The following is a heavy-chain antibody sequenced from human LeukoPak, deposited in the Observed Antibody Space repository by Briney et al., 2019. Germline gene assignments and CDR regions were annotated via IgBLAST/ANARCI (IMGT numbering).Heavy chain of an antibody. CDR2: ISSSSSTI. Sequence: GGSLRLSCAASGFTFSSYSMNWVRQAPGKGLEWVSYISSSSSTIYYADSVKGRFTISRDNAKNSLYLQMNSLRAEDTAVYYCARYDLYGSGRIGFDYWGQGALVTVSS. CDR3: ARYDLYGSGRIGFDY. CDR1: GFTFSSYS. D-gene: IGHD3-10*01. V-gene: IGHV3-48*01. J-gene: IGHJ4*02.